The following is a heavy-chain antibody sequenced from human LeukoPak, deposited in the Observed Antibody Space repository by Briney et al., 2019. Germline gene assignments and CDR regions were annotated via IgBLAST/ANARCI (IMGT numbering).Heavy chain of an antibody. CDR1: GGSISSYY. D-gene: IGHD3-22*01. V-gene: IGHV4-59*12. CDR3: ARAGTYYYDSSGP. Sequence: SETLSLTCTVPGGSISSYYWSWIRQPPGKGLEWIGYIYYSGSTNYNPSLKSRVTISVDTSENQFSLKLSSVTAADTAVYYCARAGTYYYDSSGPWGQGTLVTVSS. J-gene: IGHJ5*02. CDR2: IYYSGST.